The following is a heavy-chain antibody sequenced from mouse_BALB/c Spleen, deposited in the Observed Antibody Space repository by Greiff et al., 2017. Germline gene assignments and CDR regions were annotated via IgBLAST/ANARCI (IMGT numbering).Heavy chain of an antibody. D-gene: IGHD1-2*01. CDR1: GDSITSGY. J-gene: IGHJ1*01. CDR2: ISYSGST. Sequence: EVMLVEPGPSLVKPSQSLSLTCSVTGDSITSGYWNWIRKFPGNKLEYMGYISYSGSTYYNPSLNSRISITRDTSKNQYYLQLNSVTTEDTATYYCARYDYGDNWYIDVWGAGTTVTVSS. V-gene: IGHV3-8*02. CDR3: ARYDYGDNWYIDV.